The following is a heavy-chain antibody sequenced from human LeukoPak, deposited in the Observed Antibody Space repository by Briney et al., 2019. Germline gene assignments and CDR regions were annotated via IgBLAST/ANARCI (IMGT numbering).Heavy chain of an antibody. CDR2: IKPTSSGVSIT. Sequence: PGGSLRLSCTTSGFTFVNSAMSWFRQPPGKGLEWIGVIKPTSSGVSITEYDAFVGGRFSISRDDSESVAYLQMDSLKVEDTAIYYCTGNWFNFWGQGVLVTVSS. CDR1: GFTFVNSA. CDR3: TGNWFNF. J-gene: IGHJ5*01. V-gene: IGHV3-49*03.